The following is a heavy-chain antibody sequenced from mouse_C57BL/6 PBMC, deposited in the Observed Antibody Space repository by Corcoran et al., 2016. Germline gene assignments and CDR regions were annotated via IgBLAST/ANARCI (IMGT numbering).Heavy chain of an antibody. CDR2: INPNNGGT. CDR3: ARDDGYAMDY. CDR1: GYTFTDYN. V-gene: IGHV1-18*01. D-gene: IGHD2-3*01. J-gene: IGHJ4*01. Sequence: EVQLPQSGPELVKPGASVKIPCKASGYTFTDYNMDWVKQSHGKSLEWIGYINPNNGGTIYNQKFKGKATLTVDKSSSTAYMELRSLTSEDTAVYYCARDDGYAMDYWGQGTSVTVSS.